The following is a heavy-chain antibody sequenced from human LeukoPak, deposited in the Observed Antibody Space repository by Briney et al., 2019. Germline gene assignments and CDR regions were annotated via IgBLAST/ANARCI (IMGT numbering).Heavy chain of an antibody. D-gene: IGHD3-16*01. CDR1: GFTFSSYW. CDR3: PRGRPLGANFWVD. V-gene: IGHV3-7*01. CDR2: INQDGNER. Sequence: GGSLRLSCAASGFTFSSYWMSWVRQAPGKGLEWVANINQDGNERNYVDSVKGRFTISRDNAKNSLFLQMNSLRAEDTAVYYCPRGRPLGANFWVDWGQGTLVTVSS. J-gene: IGHJ4*02.